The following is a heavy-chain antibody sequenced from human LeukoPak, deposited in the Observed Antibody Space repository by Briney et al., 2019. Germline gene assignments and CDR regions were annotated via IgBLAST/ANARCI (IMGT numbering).Heavy chain of an antibody. CDR2: TSGNGAKT. V-gene: IGHV3-23*01. D-gene: IGHD6-19*01. CDR1: GFTFNSYV. J-gene: IGHJ4*02. Sequence: GGSLRLSCAASGFTFNSYVMSWVRQAPGKGLEWVSATSGNGAKTYYADSVKGRFTISRDNSRNTLYLQMNSLRAEDTAVYYCAKDSGWPFDYWGQGTLVTVSS. CDR3: AKDSGWPFDY.